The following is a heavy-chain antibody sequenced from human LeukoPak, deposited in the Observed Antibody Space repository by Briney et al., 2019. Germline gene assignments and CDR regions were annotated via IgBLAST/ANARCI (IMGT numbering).Heavy chain of an antibody. V-gene: IGHV3-30*02. CDR2: IGYDGSNK. D-gene: IGHD5-24*01. CDR1: GFTFSIYG. Sequence: PGGSLRLSCAASGFTFSIYGMHWVRQAPGKGLEWVAFIGYDGSNKNHADSVKGRFTISRDNYKNTLYLEMNSLRAEDTAVYYCASQDGYNLRETYSFDYWGQGTLATVSS. CDR3: ASQDGYNLRETYSFDY. J-gene: IGHJ4*02.